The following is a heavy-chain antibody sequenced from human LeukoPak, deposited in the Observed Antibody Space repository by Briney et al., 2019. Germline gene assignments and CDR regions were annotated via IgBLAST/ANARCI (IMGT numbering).Heavy chain of an antibody. J-gene: IGHJ4*02. D-gene: IGHD1-26*01. CDR1: GFTFSAYS. V-gene: IGHV3-48*02. CDR2: ITSSSDSI. Sequence: PGGSLRLSCATSGFTFSAYSMIWVRQTPGKGLECLSYITSSSDSIHYADSVRGRFTVSRDNAKNSLYLQMNSLRDEDTAVCYCARDPGYSRPSSYGYFDHWGQGTLATVSS. CDR3: ARDPGYSRPSSYGYFDH.